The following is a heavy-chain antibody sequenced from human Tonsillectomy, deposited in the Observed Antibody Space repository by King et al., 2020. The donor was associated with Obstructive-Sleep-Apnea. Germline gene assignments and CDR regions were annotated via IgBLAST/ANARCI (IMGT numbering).Heavy chain of an antibody. J-gene: IGHJ4*02. V-gene: IGHV3-9*01. D-gene: IGHD3-22*01. Sequence: DVQLVESGGGLVQPGRSLRLSCAASGFTFDDYAMHWVRPGPGKGLEWFSYISWNSGSIGYAVSLKGRFTLSRDNAKNSLYLQMSSLRTENTALYYCAKGGTDDYDSSGFYFDYWGQGTLVTVSS. CDR1: GFTFDDYA. CDR3: AKGGTDDYDSSGFYFDY. CDR2: ISWNSGSI.